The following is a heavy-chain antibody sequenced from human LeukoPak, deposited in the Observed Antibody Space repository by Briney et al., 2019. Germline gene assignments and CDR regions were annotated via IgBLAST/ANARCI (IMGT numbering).Heavy chain of an antibody. D-gene: IGHD6-13*01. CDR3: TTVGSSWYSATFDI. V-gene: IGHV3-15*01. CDR1: GFTFSNAW. CDR2: IKSKTDGGTT. J-gene: IGHJ3*02. Sequence: PGGSLRLSCAASGFTFSNAWMSWVRQAPGKGLEWVGRIKSKTDGGTTDYAAPVKGRFTISRDDSKDTLYLQMNSLKTEDTAVYYCTTVGSSWYSATFDIWGQGTMVTVSS.